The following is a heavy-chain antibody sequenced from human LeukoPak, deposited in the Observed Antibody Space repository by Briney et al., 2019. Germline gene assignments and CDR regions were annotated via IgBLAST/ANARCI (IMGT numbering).Heavy chain of an antibody. CDR2: IQYSGTT. Sequence: PSETLSLTCTVSSGSIIGYYWAWIRQPPGKGLEWIGYIQYSGTTEYNPSLASRATISVDTAKDQFSLNLRSVTAADTAVYYCARDRAAGTLDFGGQGTLVTVSS. CDR3: ARDRAAGTLDF. D-gene: IGHD6-13*01. J-gene: IGHJ4*02. CDR1: SGSIIGYY. V-gene: IGHV4-59*01.